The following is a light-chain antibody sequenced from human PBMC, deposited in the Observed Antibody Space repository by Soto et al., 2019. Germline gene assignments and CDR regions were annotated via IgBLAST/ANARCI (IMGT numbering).Light chain of an antibody. CDR2: KAS. V-gene: IGKV1-5*03. Sequence: DMKLTGSACTLSVSGGDRVIITRLPSQTISSWLAWYQQKPGKAPKLLIYKASTLKSGVPSRFSGSGSGTEFTLTISSLQPDDFATYYCQHYNSYSEAFGQGTKV. CDR3: QHYNSYSEA. CDR1: QTISSW. J-gene: IGKJ1*01.